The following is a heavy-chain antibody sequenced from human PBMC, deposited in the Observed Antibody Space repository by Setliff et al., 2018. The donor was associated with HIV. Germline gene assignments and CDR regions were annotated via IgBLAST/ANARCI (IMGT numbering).Heavy chain of an antibody. J-gene: IGHJ4*02. V-gene: IGHV3-30*04. CDR1: GFTFSTYA. CDR3: ARDLYPLTTRYSFDY. D-gene: IGHD4-17*01. Sequence: GGSLRLSCAASGFTFSTYAMSWVRQAPGKGLEWVSVISYDGSDKYYADSVKGRFTISRGNSKNTLYLQMNSLRAEDTAVYYCARDLYPLTTRYSFDYWGQGTLVTVSS. CDR2: ISYDGSDK.